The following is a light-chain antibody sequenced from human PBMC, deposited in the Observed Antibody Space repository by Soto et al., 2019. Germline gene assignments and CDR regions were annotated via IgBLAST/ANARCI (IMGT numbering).Light chain of an antibody. CDR1: ENINSW. CDR3: QQYNNWYA. Sequence: DIQMTQSPSTLSASVGDRVTITCRASENINSWLAWYHQKPGKAPKLLIYAASSLEGGVPSRFSGSGSGTEFTLTISSLHPDDFATYYCQQYNNWYAFGQGTNLELK. CDR2: AAS. J-gene: IGKJ2*01. V-gene: IGKV1-5*01.